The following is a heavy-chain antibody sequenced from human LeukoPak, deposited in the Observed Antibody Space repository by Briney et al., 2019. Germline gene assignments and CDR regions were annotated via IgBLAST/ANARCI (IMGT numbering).Heavy chain of an antibody. CDR3: ALLAVASDFDY. CDR1: GFPFSVYE. J-gene: IGHJ4*02. D-gene: IGHD6-19*01. V-gene: IGHV3-48*03. CDR2: IASSGTTR. Sequence: GGSPRLSCAVSGFPFSVYEMNWVRQAPGKGLEWVSNIASSGTTRYYADSVKGRFSISRDNAENSLYLQMNSLRVEDTGIYYCALLAVASDFDYWGQGALVTVSS.